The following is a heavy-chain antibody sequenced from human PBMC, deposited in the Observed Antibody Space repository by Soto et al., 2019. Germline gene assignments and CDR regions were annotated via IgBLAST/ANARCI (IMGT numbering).Heavy chain of an antibody. J-gene: IGHJ4*02. CDR2: IKYDGSEE. Sequence: HPGGSLRLSCVVSGFSFSSVWMTWVRQAPGKGLECVANIKYDGSEEYYVDSVKGRFTISRDNAKNSLYLQMNSLRDEDSAGYYCVTDLNWQGHWGQGTLVTVSS. CDR3: VTDLNWQGH. V-gene: IGHV3-7*01. CDR1: GFSFSSVW.